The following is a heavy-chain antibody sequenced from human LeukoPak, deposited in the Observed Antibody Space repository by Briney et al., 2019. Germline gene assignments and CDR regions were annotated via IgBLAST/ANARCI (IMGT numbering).Heavy chain of an antibody. J-gene: IGHJ5*02. D-gene: IGHD1-1*01. CDR2: IYTSGTT. Sequence: SETLSLTCTVSGGSISSYYWSWIRQPAGKGQELIRRIYTSGTTNYNPSLKSRVTMSVDRSKNQFSLKLGSVTAADTAVYYCARAPTGTGGWNWFDPWGQGTLVTVSS. V-gene: IGHV4-4*07. CDR1: GGSISSYY. CDR3: ARAPTGTGGWNWFDP.